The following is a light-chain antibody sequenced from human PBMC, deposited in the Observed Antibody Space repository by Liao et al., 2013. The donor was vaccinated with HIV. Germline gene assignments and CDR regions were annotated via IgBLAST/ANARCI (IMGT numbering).Light chain of an antibody. V-gene: IGLV3-1*01. CDR3: QAWDSYSWV. Sequence: SYELTQPPSMSVSPGQTASVTCSGDKLGDKYISWYQQRPGQSPVLVIYEDTKRPSGIPERFSGSNSGNTATLTISGTQAMDEADYYCQAWDSYSWVFGGGTQLTV. J-gene: IGLJ3*02. CDR2: EDT. CDR1: KLGDKY.